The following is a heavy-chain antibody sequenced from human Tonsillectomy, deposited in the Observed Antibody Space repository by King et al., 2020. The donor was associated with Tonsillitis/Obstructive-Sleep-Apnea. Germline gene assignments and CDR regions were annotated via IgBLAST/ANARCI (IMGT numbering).Heavy chain of an antibody. J-gene: IGHJ5*02. V-gene: IGHV4-4*07. CDR1: GDSIINYY. CDR3: ARDLQGGDDYDSIEGGWFDP. CDR2: IYTSGSI. Sequence: VQLQESGPGLVKPSETLSLTCTVSGDSIINYYWNWIRQPAGKGLEWIGRIYTSGSINYNPSLKSRVTMSVDTSKNQFSLKLSSVTAADPAVYYCARDLQGGDDYDSIEGGWFDPWGQGTLVTVSS. D-gene: IGHD3-22*01.